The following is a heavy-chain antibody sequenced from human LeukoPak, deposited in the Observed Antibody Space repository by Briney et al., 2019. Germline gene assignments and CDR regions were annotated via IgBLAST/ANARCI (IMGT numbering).Heavy chain of an antibody. Sequence: GESLKISCKGSGYSFSSYWIGWGRQLPGQGLEWRGVIYPGDSDTRYSPSFQGQVTISADKSITTAYLQWSSLKASDTAMYHCARRSRVDPVDYWGQGTLVTVSS. J-gene: IGHJ4*02. CDR2: IYPGDSDT. CDR1: GYSFSSYW. CDR3: ARRSRVDPVDY. D-gene: IGHD3-3*01. V-gene: IGHV5-51*01.